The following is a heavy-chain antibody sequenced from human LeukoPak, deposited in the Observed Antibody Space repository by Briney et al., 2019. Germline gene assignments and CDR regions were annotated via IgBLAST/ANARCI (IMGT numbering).Heavy chain of an antibody. CDR1: GGSISSYY. D-gene: IGHD7-27*01. Sequence: SETLSLTCTVSGGSISSYYWNWIRQPPGKGLEWIGYIYYSGSTNYNPSLKSRVTISVDTSKNQFSLKLSSVTAADTAVYYCARTRKNWESGYGMDVWGQGTTVTVSS. CDR3: ARTRKNWESGYGMDV. CDR2: IYYSGST. J-gene: IGHJ6*02. V-gene: IGHV4-59*01.